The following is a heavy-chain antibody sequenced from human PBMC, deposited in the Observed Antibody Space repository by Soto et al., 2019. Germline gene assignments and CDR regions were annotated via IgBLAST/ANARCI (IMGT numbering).Heavy chain of an antibody. D-gene: IGHD5-12*01. CDR3: ARVSYGGYVGDFDY. Sequence: SETLSLTCTVSGGSISSGGYYWSWIRQHPGKGLEWIGYIYYSGSTYYNPSLKSRVTISVDTSKNQFSLKLSSVTAADTAVYYCARVSYGGYVGDFDYWGQGTLVTVSS. J-gene: IGHJ4*02. CDR2: IYYSGST. V-gene: IGHV4-31*03. CDR1: GGSISSGGYY.